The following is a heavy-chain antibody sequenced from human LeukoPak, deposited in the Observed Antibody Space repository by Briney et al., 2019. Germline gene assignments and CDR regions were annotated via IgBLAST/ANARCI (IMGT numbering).Heavy chain of an antibody. CDR3: ARSLGYCSSTSCYRGPLFGDY. V-gene: IGHV1-2*02. Sequence: GASVKVSCKASGYTFTGYYMHWVRQAPGQGLEWMGWINPNSGGTNYAQKFQGRVTMTRDTSISTAYMELSRLRSDDTAVYYCARSLGYCSSTSCYRGPLFGDYWGQGPLVTVSS. CDR1: GYTFTGYY. D-gene: IGHD2-2*02. J-gene: IGHJ4*02. CDR2: INPNSGGT.